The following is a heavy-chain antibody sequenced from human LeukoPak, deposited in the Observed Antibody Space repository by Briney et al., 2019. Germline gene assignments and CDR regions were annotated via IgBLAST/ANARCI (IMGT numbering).Heavy chain of an antibody. CDR3: ARSRPHCSGGSCYSGWFDP. D-gene: IGHD2-15*01. CDR1: GGSISSSNW. J-gene: IGHJ5*02. CDR2: IYHSGST. V-gene: IGHV4-4*02. Sequence: SGTLSLTCAVSGGSISSSNWWSWVRQPPGKGLEWIGEIYHSGSTNYNPSLKSRVTISVDKSKNQFSLKLSSVTAADTAVYYRARSRPHCSGGSCYSGWFDPWGQGTLVTVSS.